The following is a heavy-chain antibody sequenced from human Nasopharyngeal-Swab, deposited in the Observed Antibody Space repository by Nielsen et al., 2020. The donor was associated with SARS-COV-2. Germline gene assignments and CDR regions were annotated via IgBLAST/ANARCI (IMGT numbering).Heavy chain of an antibody. Sequence: SETLSLTCTVSGGSISSSSYYWGWIRQPPGKGLEWIGSIYYSGSTYYNPSLKSRVTISVDTSRNQFSLKLTSVTAADTAVYYCARGGVWFGELLSTRGIDYWGQGTLVTVSS. D-gene: IGHD3-10*01. CDR3: ARGGVWFGELLSTRGIDY. J-gene: IGHJ4*02. CDR2: IYYSGST. CDR1: GGSISSSSYY. V-gene: IGHV4-39*01.